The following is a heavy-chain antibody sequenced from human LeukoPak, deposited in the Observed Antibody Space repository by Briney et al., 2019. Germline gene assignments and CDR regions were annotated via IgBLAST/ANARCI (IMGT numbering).Heavy chain of an antibody. CDR2: INSDGSST. D-gene: IGHD5-24*01. V-gene: IGHV3-74*01. CDR1: GFTFSSYW. CDR3: ARGSENYNYDY. J-gene: IGHJ4*02. Sequence: GGSLRLSCAASGFTFSSYWMHWVRQAPGKGLVWVSRINSDGSSTSYADSVKGRFTISRDNAKDTLYLQMNSLRAEDTAVYYCARGSENYNYDYWGQGTLVTVSS.